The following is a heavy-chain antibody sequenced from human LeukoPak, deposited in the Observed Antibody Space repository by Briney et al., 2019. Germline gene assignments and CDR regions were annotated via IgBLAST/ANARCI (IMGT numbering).Heavy chain of an antibody. V-gene: IGHV4-59*01. J-gene: IGHJ4*02. Sequence: SETLSLTCTVSGGSISSYYWSWIRQPPGKGLECIGYIYYSGSTSYSPSLKSRVTISVDTSKNQFSLKLSSVAAADTAVYYCARRLYGGNFDSWGQGTLVTVSS. D-gene: IGHD4-23*01. CDR3: ARRLYGGNFDS. CDR1: GGSISSYY. CDR2: IYYSGST.